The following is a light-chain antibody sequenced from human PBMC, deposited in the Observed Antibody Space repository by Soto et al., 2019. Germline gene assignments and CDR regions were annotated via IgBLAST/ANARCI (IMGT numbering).Light chain of an antibody. J-gene: IGLJ1*01. CDR1: SSDVGGYSY. CDR3: CSFAGSYTLYV. Sequence: QSALTQPRSVSGSHGQSVTISCTGTSSDVGGYSYVSWFQQHPGKAPKLMIYDVSKRPSGVPDRFSGSKSGNTASLTISGLQAEDEADYYCCSFAGSYTLYVFGTGTKLTVL. V-gene: IGLV2-11*01. CDR2: DVS.